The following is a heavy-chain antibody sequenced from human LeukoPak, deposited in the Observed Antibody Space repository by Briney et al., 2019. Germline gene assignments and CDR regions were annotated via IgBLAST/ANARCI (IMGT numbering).Heavy chain of an antibody. CDR3: ARVTMIGDWFDP. D-gene: IGHD3-22*01. Sequence: PSQTLSLTCAVSGGSISRGGYSWSWIRQPPGKGLEWIGYIYHSGSTYYNPSLKSRVTISVDRSKNQFSPKLSSVTAADTAVYYCARVTMIGDWFDPWGQGTLVTVSS. CDR2: IYHSGST. J-gene: IGHJ5*02. V-gene: IGHV4-30-2*01. CDR1: GGSISRGGYS.